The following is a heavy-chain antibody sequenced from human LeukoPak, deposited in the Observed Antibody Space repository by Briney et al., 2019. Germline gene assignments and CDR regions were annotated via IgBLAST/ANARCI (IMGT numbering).Heavy chain of an antibody. CDR1: GFTFRNLG. V-gene: IGHV3-23*01. J-gene: IGHJ4*02. CDR2: ISPSGGGT. D-gene: IGHD7-27*01. Sequence: GGTLRLSCAASGFTFRNLGMNWVRQAPGKGLELVSGISPSGGGTYYADSVKGRFTISRDDSKNTLSLQMNSLRVEDTALYYCAQDIAWGAFEHWGQGTLVTVSS. CDR3: AQDIAWGAFEH.